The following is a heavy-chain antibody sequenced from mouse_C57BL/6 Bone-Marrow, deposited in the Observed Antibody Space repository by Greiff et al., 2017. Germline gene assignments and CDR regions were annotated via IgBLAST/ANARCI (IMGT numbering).Heavy chain of an antibody. CDR3: ARQRLRKRGYAMDY. Sequence: QVQLQQSGAELARPGASVKLSCKASGYTFTSYGISWVKQRTGQGLEWIGEIYPRSGNTYYNEKFKGKATLTADKSSSTAYMELRSLTSEDSAVYFCARQRLRKRGYAMDYWGQGTSVTFSS. CDR1: GYTFTSYG. CDR2: IYPRSGNT. V-gene: IGHV1-81*01. D-gene: IGHD1-1*01. J-gene: IGHJ4*01.